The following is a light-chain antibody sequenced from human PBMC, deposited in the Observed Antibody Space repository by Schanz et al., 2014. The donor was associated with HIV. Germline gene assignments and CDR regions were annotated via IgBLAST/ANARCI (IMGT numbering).Light chain of an antibody. Sequence: EIVLTQSPATLSLSPGERATLSCRASQSVSSNLAWYQQKVGQPPRLLIYDTSNRAAGIPARFSGRGSGTDFTLTISSLEPEDFAVYYCQHRRSWPPFFTFGPGTRVDAK. CDR2: DTS. J-gene: IGKJ3*01. V-gene: IGKV3-11*01. CDR3: QHRRSWPPFFT. CDR1: QSVSSN.